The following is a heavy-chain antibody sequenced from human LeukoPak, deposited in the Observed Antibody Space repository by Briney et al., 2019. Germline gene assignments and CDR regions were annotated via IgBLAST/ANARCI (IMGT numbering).Heavy chain of an antibody. Sequence: GGSLRLSCAASGFTFSSYGMTWVRQAPGKGLEWVSVISGSGGWTYYADSVKGRFNISRDNSKNTLYLQMKSLRAEDTAVYYCAKSTGWDTSGWPSHCWGQGTLVTVSS. D-gene: IGHD6-19*01. CDR1: GFTFSSYG. CDR3: AKSTGWDTSGWPSHC. CDR2: ISGSGGWT. J-gene: IGHJ4*02. V-gene: IGHV3-23*01.